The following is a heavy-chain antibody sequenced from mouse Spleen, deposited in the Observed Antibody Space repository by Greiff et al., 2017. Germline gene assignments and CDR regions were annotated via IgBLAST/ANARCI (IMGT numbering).Heavy chain of an antibody. V-gene: IGHV1-19*01. CDR3: ARGTTATKTWFAY. CDR2: INPYNGGT. J-gene: IGHJ3*01. CDR1: GYTFTDYY. D-gene: IGHD1-2*01. Sequence: EVKLQESGPVLVKPGASVKMSCKASGYTFTDYYMNWVKQSHGKSLEWIGVINPYNGGTSYNQKFKGKATLTVDKSSSTAYMELNSLTSEDSAVYYCARGTTATKTWFAYWGQGTLVTVSA.